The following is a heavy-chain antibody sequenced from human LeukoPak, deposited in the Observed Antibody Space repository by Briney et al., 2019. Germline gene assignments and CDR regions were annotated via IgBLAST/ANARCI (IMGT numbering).Heavy chain of an antibody. CDR2: IYPGDSDT. D-gene: IGHD4-17*01. CDR3: ARHHDYGDYGCFDY. J-gene: IGHJ4*02. Sequence: GESLKISCQGSGYSFTSYWIGWVRQIPGKGLEWMGIIYPGDSDTRYSTSFQGQVTISADKSIRTAYLQWSSLKASDTAIYYCARHHDYGDYGCFDYWGQGTLVTVSS. CDR1: GYSFTSYW. V-gene: IGHV5-51*01.